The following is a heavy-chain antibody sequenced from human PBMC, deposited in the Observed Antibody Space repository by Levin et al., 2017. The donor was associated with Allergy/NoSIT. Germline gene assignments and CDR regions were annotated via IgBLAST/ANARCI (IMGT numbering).Heavy chain of an antibody. D-gene: IGHD5-18*01. CDR1: GGSISSGGYS. J-gene: IGHJ4*02. V-gene: IGHV4-30-2*01. CDR2: IYLSGST. CDR3: ARVAGYSYGYYFDY. Sequence: SETLSLTCAVSGGSISSGGYSWSWIRQPPGKGLEWIGNIYLSGSTNDNPSLKSRVTVSVDRSKNQFSLKLSYVTAADTAVYYCARVAGYSYGYYFDYWGPGTLVTVSS.